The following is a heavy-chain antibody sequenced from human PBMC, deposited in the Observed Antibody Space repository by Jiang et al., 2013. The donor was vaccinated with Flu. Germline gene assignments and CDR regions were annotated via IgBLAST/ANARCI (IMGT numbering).Heavy chain of an antibody. D-gene: IGHD3-10*01. V-gene: IGHV7-4-1*02. CDR2: INTNTGNP. Sequence: QSGSELKKPGASVKVSCKASGYTFTSYAMNWVRQAPGQGLEWMGWINTNTGNPTYAQGFTGRFVFSLDTSVSTAYLQISSLKAEDTAVYYCARDFDGSGSYYRPSIIKIRPWRSDYGMDVWGQGTTVTVSS. CDR3: ARDFDGSGSYYRPSIIKIRPWRSDYGMDV. CDR1: GYTFTSYA. J-gene: IGHJ6*02.